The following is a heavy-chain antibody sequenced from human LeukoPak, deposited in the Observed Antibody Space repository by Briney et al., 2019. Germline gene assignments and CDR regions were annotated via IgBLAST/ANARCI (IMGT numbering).Heavy chain of an antibody. Sequence: PGGSLRLSCAASGFTVSSNEMSWVRQAPGKGLEWVAVIWYDGSNKYYADSVKGRLTISRDNSKNTLYLQMNSLRAEDTAVYYCARSPARAMVTYYFDYWGQGTLVTVSS. D-gene: IGHD5-18*01. V-gene: IGHV3-33*08. CDR3: ARSPARAMVTYYFDY. CDR2: IWYDGSNK. J-gene: IGHJ4*02. CDR1: GFTVSSNE.